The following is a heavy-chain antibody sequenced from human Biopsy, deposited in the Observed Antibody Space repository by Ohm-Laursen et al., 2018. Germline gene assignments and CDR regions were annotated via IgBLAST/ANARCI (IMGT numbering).Heavy chain of an antibody. CDR2: INHRGFT. Sequence: SETLSLTCAVYGGSLSGYYWNWIRQSPGKGLEWIGEINHRGFTSNNPSLKSRVTISVDTSKNQFSLKLGSVTAADTAVYYRAKNLAVSSYALDIWGQGTMVTVSS. V-gene: IGHV4-34*01. J-gene: IGHJ3*02. CDR3: AKNLAVSSYALDI. D-gene: IGHD2/OR15-2a*01. CDR1: GGSLSGYY.